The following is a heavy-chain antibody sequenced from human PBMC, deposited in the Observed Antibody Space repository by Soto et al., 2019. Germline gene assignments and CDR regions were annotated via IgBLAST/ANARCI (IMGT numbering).Heavy chain of an antibody. CDR2: IWYDGRNK. Sequence: GGSLRLSCVASGFTFSTYGMHWVRQAPGKGLEWVAVIWYDGRNKYYADSVKGRFTISRDNSKNTVFLQMNSLRAEDTAVYYCARDLHNYFDYWGRGTPVTVSS. CDR3: ARDLHNYFDY. D-gene: IGHD2-21*01. CDR1: GFTFSTYG. J-gene: IGHJ4*02. V-gene: IGHV3-33*01.